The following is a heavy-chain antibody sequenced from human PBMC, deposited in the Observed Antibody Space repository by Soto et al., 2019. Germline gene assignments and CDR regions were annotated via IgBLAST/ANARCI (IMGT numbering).Heavy chain of an antibody. CDR1: GGSISSYY. V-gene: IGHV4-59*01. D-gene: IGHD2-15*01. CDR3: ARELGYCSGGSCYLINNWFDP. J-gene: IGHJ5*02. CDR2: IYYSGST. Sequence: SETLSLTCTVSGGSISSYYWSWIRQPPGKGLEWIGYIYYSGSTNYNPSLKSRVTISVDTSKNQFSLKLSSVTAADTAVYYCARELGYCSGGSCYLINNWFDPWGQGTLVTVSS.